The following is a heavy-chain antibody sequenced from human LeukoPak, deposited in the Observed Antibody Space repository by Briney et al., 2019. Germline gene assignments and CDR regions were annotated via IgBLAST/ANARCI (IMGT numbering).Heavy chain of an antibody. CDR1: GGSISSGSYY. CDR3: ARHLGVDDY. D-gene: IGHD3-16*01. CDR2: IYYSGST. V-gene: IGHV4-39*01. Sequence: PSQTLSLTCTVSGGSISSGSYYWGWIRQPPGKGLEWIGSIYYSGSTYYNPSLKSRVTISVDTSKNQFSLKLSSVTAADTAVYYCARHLGVDDYWGQGTLVTVSS. J-gene: IGHJ4*02.